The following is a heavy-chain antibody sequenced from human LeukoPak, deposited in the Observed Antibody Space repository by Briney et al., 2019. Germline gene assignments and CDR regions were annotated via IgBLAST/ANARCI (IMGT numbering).Heavy chain of an antibody. V-gene: IGHV1-69*11. CDR3: ARVKYSSGWYYFDY. CDR2: IIPILGTA. D-gene: IGHD6-19*01. Sequence: SVKVSCKASGGTFSSYAISWVRQAPGQGLEWMGRIIPILGTANYAQKFQGRVTITTDESTSTAYMELSSLRSEDTAVYYCARVKYSSGWYYFDYWGQGTLVTVSS. CDR1: GGTFSSYA. J-gene: IGHJ4*02.